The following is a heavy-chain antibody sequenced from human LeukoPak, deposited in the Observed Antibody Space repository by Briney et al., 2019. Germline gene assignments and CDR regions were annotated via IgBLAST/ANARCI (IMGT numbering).Heavy chain of an antibody. CDR3: ARGIEMATIYYYGMDV. J-gene: IGHJ6*02. V-gene: IGHV1-69*04. CDR2: IIPILGIA. D-gene: IGHD5-24*01. Sequence: ASVKVSCKASGGTFSSYAISWVRQAPGQGLEWMGRIIPILGIANYAQKFQGRVTITADKSTSTAYMELSSLRSEDTAVYYCARGIEMATIYYYGMDVWGQGTTVTVPS. CDR1: GGTFSSYA.